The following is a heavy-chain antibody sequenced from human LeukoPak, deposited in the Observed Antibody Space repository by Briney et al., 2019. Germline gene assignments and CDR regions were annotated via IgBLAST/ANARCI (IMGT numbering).Heavy chain of an antibody. V-gene: IGHV4-34*01. CDR2: INHSGST. CDR3: AGYDFWSGYCNY. J-gene: IGHJ4*02. CDR1: GGSFSGYY. Sequence: PSETLSLTCAVYGGSFSGYYWSWIRQPPGKGLEWIGEINHSGSTNYNPSLKSRVTISVDTSKNQFSLKLSSVTAADTAVYYCAGYDFWSGYCNYWGQGTLVTVSS. D-gene: IGHD3-3*01.